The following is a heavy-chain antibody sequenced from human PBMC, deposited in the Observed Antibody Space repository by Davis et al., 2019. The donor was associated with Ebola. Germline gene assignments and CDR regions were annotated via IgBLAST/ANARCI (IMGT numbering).Heavy chain of an antibody. Sequence: GESLKISCAASGFTFSSYAMSWVRQAPGKGLEWVSAISGSGGSTYYADSVKGRFTISRDNSKNTLYLQMNSLRAEDTAVYYCAKSGGNYYDSSGYYRVYYFDYWGQGTLVTVSS. V-gene: IGHV3-23*01. D-gene: IGHD3-22*01. CDR1: GFTFSSYA. CDR2: ISGSGGST. J-gene: IGHJ4*02. CDR3: AKSGGNYYDSSGYYRVYYFDY.